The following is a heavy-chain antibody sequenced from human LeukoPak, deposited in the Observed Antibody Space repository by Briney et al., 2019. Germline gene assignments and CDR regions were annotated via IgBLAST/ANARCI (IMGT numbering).Heavy chain of an antibody. J-gene: IGHJ3*02. CDR3: ARLKPESPEASGDIDDAFDI. V-gene: IGHV4-59*01. CDR1: GGFNTHYY. D-gene: IGHD2-15*01. CDR2: FYHSGST. Sequence: PSETLSLTCSVSGGFNTHYYWSWIRQPPGKGLEWIGYFYHSGSTNYNPSLKSRVTISVDTSKNQFSLKLSSVTAADTAVYYCARLKPESPEASGDIDDAFDIWGQGTMVTVSS.